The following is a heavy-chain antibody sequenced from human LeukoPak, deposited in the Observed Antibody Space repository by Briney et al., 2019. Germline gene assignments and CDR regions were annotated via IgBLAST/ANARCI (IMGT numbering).Heavy chain of an antibody. CDR1: GHSFTNFD. CDR3: ARGPQWRGDYYYMDV. CDR2: MNPNSGNK. V-gene: IGHV1-8*01. D-gene: IGHD6-19*01. J-gene: IGHJ6*03. Sequence: SVKLSCKASGHSFTNFDTNWVRQATGQGLQWMGWMNPNSGNKGYAQKFQGRVTMTMNTSITTAYMELSSLRSEDTAVYYCARGPQWRGDYYYMDVWGRGTTVTVSS.